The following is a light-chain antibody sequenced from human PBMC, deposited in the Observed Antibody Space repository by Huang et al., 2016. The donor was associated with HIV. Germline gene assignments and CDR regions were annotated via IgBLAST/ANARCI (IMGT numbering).Light chain of an antibody. CDR3: QQRTNWFT. CDR1: QSLSSY. CDR2: DAS. Sequence: EIVLTQSPATLSLSPGERATLSCRASQSLSSYLGWYQQKPGQAPRLLSYDASNRANGIPARFSGSGSGTDFTLTISSLEPEDFAVYYCQQRTNWFTFGQGTRLEIK. V-gene: IGKV3-11*01. J-gene: IGKJ2*01.